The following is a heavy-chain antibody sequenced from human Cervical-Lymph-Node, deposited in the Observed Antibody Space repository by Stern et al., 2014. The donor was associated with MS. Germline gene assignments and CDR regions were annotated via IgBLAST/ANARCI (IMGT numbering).Heavy chain of an antibody. J-gene: IGHJ4*02. CDR2: VIPLSGAS. Sequence: QVQLVQSGDEMKKPGSSVRVSCKTSGGNFSTFAVSWVRQAPGQGLEWMGGVIPLSGASDYTQNFGGRVTITADSSTSTVYMEVRSLRSEDTAVYFCTVTSAASEIDFWGRGTLVVVSS. CDR3: TVTSAASEIDF. V-gene: IGHV1-69*01. CDR1: GGNFSTFA. D-gene: IGHD1-14*01.